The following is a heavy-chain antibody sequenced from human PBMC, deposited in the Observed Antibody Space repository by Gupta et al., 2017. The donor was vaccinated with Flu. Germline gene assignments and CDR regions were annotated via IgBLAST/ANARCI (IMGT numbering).Heavy chain of an antibody. Sequence: EVQLEESGGGLVQPGGSRRLSCGASGFRFSNDWMNWVRQVSGKGLEWVANINPDGSLRRYVDAVKGRFIISRDNAKNSVYLQLNSLRVEDTAVYYCVRVDMSWGQGTLVTVSP. CDR2: INPDGSLR. CDR1: GFRFSNDW. D-gene: IGHD2-2*03. CDR3: VRVDMS. V-gene: IGHV3-7*01. J-gene: IGHJ5*02.